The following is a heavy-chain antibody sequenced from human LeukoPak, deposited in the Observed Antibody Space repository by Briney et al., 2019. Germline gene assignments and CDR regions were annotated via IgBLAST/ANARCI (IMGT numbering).Heavy chain of an antibody. D-gene: IGHD3-22*01. Sequence: GGSLRLSCAASGFTFSSYAMSWVRQAPGKGLEWVSAISGSGGSTYYADSVKGRFTISRDNSKNTLYLQMNSLRAEDTAVYYCAKGSYYDSSGYYYYYYYMDVWGKGTTVTVSS. CDR1: GFTFSSYA. CDR3: AKGSYYDSSGYYYYYYYMDV. V-gene: IGHV3-23*01. CDR2: ISGSGGST. J-gene: IGHJ6*03.